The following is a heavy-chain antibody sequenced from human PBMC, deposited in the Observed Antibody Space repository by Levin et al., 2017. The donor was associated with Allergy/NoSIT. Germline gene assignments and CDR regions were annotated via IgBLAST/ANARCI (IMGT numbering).Heavy chain of an antibody. CDR3: AKDSWLSGGGAFDI. V-gene: IGHV3-23*01. Sequence: GGSLRLSCAASGFIFSNYAMNWVRQAPGKGLEWVSVITGSGGSTYYADSVKGRFTISRDNSKNTLYLQMNSLRVEDTAVYYCAKDSWLSGGGAFDIWGQGTMVTVSS. D-gene: IGHD3-22*01. CDR2: ITGSGGST. J-gene: IGHJ3*02. CDR1: GFIFSNYA.